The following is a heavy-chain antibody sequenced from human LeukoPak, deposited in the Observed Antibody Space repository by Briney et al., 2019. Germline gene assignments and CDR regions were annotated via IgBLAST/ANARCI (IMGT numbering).Heavy chain of an antibody. Sequence: PSETLSLTCAVSGCSFSSGYYWAWIRQPPGKGLEWIGSIYHSGSTYSNPSLRSRVSISLDTTKNHFSLTLTSVTAADTAVYYCARASGLRGSSSGAWGEIFDYWGQGTLVTVSS. CDR2: IYHSGST. D-gene: IGHD1-26*01. CDR3: ARASGLRGSSSGAWGEIFDY. J-gene: IGHJ4*02. V-gene: IGHV4-38-2*01. CDR1: GCSFSSGYY.